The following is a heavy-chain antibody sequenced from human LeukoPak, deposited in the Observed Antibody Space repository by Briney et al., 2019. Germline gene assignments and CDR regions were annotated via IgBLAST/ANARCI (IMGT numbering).Heavy chain of an antibody. V-gene: IGHV1-2*02. CDR1: GYTFTGYY. CDR3: ARDGDSSSWYYYYMDV. CDR2: INPNSGGT. D-gene: IGHD6-13*01. J-gene: IGHJ6*03. Sequence: ASVKVSCKASGYTFTGYYMHWVRQAPGQGLEWMGWINPNSGGTNYAQKFQGRVTMTRDTSISTAYMELSRLRSDDTAVYYCARDGDSSSWYYYYMDVWGKGTTVTVSS.